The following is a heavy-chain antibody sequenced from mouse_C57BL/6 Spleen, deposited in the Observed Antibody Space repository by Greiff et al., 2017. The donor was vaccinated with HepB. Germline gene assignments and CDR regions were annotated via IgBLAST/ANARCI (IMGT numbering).Heavy chain of an antibody. D-gene: IGHD2-12*01. CDR2: INPSSGYT. Sequence: QVQLQQSGAELARPGASVKMSCKASGYTFTSYTMHWVKQRPGQGLEWIGYINPSSGYTKYNQKFKDKATLTADKSSSTAYMQLSSLTSEDSAVYYYARVPPDYSDYAMDYWGQGTSVTVSS. J-gene: IGHJ4*01. CDR1: GYTFTSYT. V-gene: IGHV1-4*01. CDR3: ARVPPDYSDYAMDY.